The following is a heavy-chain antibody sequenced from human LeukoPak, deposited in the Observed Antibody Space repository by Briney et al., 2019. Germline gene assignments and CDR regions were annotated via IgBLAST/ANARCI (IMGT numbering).Heavy chain of an antibody. CDR1: GFTFSSYA. Sequence: GGSLRLSCAASGFTFSSYAMSWVRQAPGKGLEWVSYISSSGSTIYYADSVKGRFTISRDNAKNSLYLQMNSLRAEDTAVYYCARDKEQLASFDYWGQGTLVTVSS. V-gene: IGHV3-48*04. CDR3: ARDKEQLASFDY. D-gene: IGHD6-6*01. CDR2: ISSSGSTI. J-gene: IGHJ4*02.